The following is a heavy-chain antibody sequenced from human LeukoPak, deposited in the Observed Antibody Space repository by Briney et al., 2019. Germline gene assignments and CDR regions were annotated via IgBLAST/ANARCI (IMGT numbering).Heavy chain of an antibody. CDR3: ARGQSSSSWLSPRSGYMDV. CDR2: IIPIFGTA. Sequence: GASVKVSCKASRGTFSSYTISWVRQAPGQGLEWMGGIIPIFGTANYAQKFQGRVTITADESTSTAYMELSSLRSEDTAVYYCARGQSSSSWLSPRSGYMDVWGKGTTVTVSS. CDR1: RGTFSSYT. D-gene: IGHD6-13*01. J-gene: IGHJ6*03. V-gene: IGHV1-69*13.